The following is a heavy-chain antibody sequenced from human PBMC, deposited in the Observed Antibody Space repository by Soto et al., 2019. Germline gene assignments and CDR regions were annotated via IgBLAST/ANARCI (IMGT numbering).Heavy chain of an antibody. CDR2: IYHSGST. D-gene: IGHD3-3*01. J-gene: IGHJ4*02. Sequence: QLQLQESGSGLVKPSQTLSLTCAVSGGSISSGTSSWSWIRQPPGKGLEWIGYIYHSGSTYYNPSLKSRVTISIDKSENQFSLNLSSVTAADTAVYYCARARSGYYYFDYWGQGTLVTVSS. CDR3: ARARSGYYYFDY. V-gene: IGHV4-30-2*01. CDR1: GGSISSGTSS.